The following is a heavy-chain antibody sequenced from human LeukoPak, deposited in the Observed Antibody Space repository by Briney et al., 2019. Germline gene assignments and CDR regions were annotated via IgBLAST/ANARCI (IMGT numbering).Heavy chain of an antibody. V-gene: IGHV3-33*01. CDR1: GFTFSSYG. Sequence: PGRSLRLSCAASGFTFSSYGMHCVRQAPGKGLEWVAVIWYDGSNKYYADSVKGRFTISRDNSKNTLYLQMNSLRAEDTAVYYCARPNLRYSGSYCAFDIWGQGTMVTVSS. CDR3: ARPNLRYSGSYCAFDI. D-gene: IGHD1-26*01. J-gene: IGHJ3*02. CDR2: IWYDGSNK.